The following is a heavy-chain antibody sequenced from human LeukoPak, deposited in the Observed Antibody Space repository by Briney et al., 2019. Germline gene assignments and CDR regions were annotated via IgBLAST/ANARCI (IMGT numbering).Heavy chain of an antibody. CDR1: GYSISGGYY. CDR3: ARVFSGYYPT. D-gene: IGHD3-22*01. Sequence: SETLSLTCTVSGYSISGGYYWGWIRQPPGKGLEWIGSIYHSGSTYYNPSLKSRVTISVDTSKNQFSLKLSSVTAADTAVYYCARVFSGYYPTWGQGTLVTVSS. CDR2: IYHSGST. V-gene: IGHV4-38-2*02. J-gene: IGHJ5*02.